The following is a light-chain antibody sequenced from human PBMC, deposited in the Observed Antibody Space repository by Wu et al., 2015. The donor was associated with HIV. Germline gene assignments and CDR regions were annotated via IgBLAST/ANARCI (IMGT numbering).Light chain of an antibody. CDR1: QNINNF. J-gene: IGKJ5*01. CDR3: QETSSAPPA. V-gene: IGKV1-39*01. Sequence: DIQMIQSPSSLSASIGDRVTITCRASQNINNFLNWYQQKPGKAPKLLISAASNLQAGAPSRFSGSGSGTDFTLTISSLEPEDFASYFCQETSSAPPAFGQGTRVE. CDR2: AAS.